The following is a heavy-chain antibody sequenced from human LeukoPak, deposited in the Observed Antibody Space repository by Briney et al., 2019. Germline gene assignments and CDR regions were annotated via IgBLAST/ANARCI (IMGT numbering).Heavy chain of an antibody. D-gene: IGHD2-2*01. J-gene: IGHJ6*03. CDR1: GYTFTSYY. V-gene: IGHV1-46*01. CDR2: INPSGGST. Sequence: GASLKVSCKASGYTFTSYYMHWVRQAPGQALEWMGIINPSGGSTSYVQKFEGRVTMTRDMSTSTVYMELSSLRSEDTAVYYCARNYCSSTSCYDYYYYYYMDVWGKGTTVTVSS. CDR3: ARNYCSSTSCYDYYYYYYMDV.